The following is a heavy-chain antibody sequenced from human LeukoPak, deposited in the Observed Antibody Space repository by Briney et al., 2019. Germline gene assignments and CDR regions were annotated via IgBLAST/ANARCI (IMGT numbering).Heavy chain of an antibody. CDR2: ISGSGGST. V-gene: IGHV3-23*01. CDR1: GFTFSSYA. CDR3: AKGGYCSGGSCYNWFDP. Sequence: PGGSLRLSCAASGFTFSSYAMSWLRQAPGRGLEWVSAISGSGGSTYYADSVKGRFTISRDNSKNTLYLQMNSLRAEDTAVYYCAKGGYCSGGSCYNWFDPWGQGTLVTVSS. J-gene: IGHJ5*02. D-gene: IGHD2-15*01.